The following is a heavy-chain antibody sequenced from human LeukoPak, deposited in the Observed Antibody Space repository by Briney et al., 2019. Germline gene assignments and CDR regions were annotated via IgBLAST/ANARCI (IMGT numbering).Heavy chain of an antibody. CDR3: ARSARHCANGVCYSYNWFDP. CDR1: GHSFTNSW. D-gene: IGHD2-8*01. V-gene: IGHV5-51*01. Sequence: GESLKISCKGSGHSFTNSWIAWVRQKPGKGLEWMGIIYPDDSDTRYNPSFQGQVTISADKSISTAYLQWNSLKASDTAMYYCARSARHCANGVCYSYNWFDPWGQGTLVTVSS. CDR2: IYPDDSDT. J-gene: IGHJ5*02.